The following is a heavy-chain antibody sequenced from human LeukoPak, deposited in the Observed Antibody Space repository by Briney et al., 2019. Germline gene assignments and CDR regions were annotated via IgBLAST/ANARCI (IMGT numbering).Heavy chain of an antibody. CDR3: ARAKFVSCHELLQKDLFEY. CDR2: VSYDGSGR. J-gene: IGHJ4*02. V-gene: IGHV3-74*01. D-gene: IGHD3-10*02. Sequence: GGSLRLSCAASGFSFSNSWMHWVRQAPGKGLVWVSRVSYDGSGRYYADSVKGRFTISRDNAKNTLYLQMNSLRVEDTAVYYCARAKFVSCHELLQKDLFEYWGQGALVTVSS. CDR1: GFSFSNSW.